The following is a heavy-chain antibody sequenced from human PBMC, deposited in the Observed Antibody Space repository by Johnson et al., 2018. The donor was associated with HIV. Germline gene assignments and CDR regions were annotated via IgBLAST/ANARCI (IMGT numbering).Heavy chain of an antibody. Sequence: QVQLVESGGGVVQPGRSLRLSCAASRFTFRSYAMHWVRQAPGKGLEWVAVISYDGKSTYYADSVKGRFTISRDNSKNTLYLQMNSLRAEDTAVYYCARVTQQVVRVGSDAFDIWGQGTMVTVSS. CDR3: ARVTQQVVRVGSDAFDI. J-gene: IGHJ3*02. D-gene: IGHD4-23*01. CDR2: ISYDGKST. CDR1: RFTFRSYA. V-gene: IGHV3-30*04.